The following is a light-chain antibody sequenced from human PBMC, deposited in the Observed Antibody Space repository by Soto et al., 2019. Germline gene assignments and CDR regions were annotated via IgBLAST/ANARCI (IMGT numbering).Light chain of an antibody. CDR2: GAS. V-gene: IGKV3-15*01. J-gene: IGKJ1*01. CDR3: QQYASSPRP. CDR1: QSVSSN. Sequence: MTPSPPTLYLSPVERATLSCRASQSVSSNLAWYQQKPGQAPRLLIYGASTMATGIPSRFSGSGSGTDFTLTISRLQPEDFTVYYCQQYASSPRPFAQGTSVDI.